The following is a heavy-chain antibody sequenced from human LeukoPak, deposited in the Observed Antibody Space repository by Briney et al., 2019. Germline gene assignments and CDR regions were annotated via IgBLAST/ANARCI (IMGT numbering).Heavy chain of an antibody. CDR1: GFTFSSYA. D-gene: IGHD3-22*01. J-gene: IGHJ5*02. CDR2: IAYDGGNK. V-gene: IGHV3-30-3*01. Sequence: GGSLRLLCAASGFTFSSYAIHWVRQAPGKGLEWVAVIAYDGGNKYYADSVKGRFTISRDNSKNTLFLQMNSLGAEDTAVYYCARDSSPWYYYDRSGSNGFDPWGQGTLVTVSS. CDR3: ARDSSPWYYYDRSGSNGFDP.